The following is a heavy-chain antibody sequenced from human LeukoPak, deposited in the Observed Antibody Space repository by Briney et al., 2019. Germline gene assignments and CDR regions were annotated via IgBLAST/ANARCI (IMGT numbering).Heavy chain of an antibody. V-gene: IGHV3-66*01. J-gene: IGHJ4*02. CDR2: LYSGGST. CDR1: GFTVNSNY. D-gene: IGHD3-3*01. Sequence: GGSLRLSCAASGFTVNSNYMSWVRQAPGKGLEWVSVLYSGGSTDNADSVKGRFTISRDNSKNTLYLQMNSLRAEDTAVYYCARDRSGYLDYWGQGTLVTVSS. CDR3: ARDRSGYLDY.